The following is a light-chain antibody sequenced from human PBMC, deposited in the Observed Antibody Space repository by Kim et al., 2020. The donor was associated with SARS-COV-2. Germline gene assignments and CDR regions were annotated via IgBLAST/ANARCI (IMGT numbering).Light chain of an antibody. CDR2: TAS. J-gene: IGKJ2*03. CDR3: QQSYNMPPYS. V-gene: IGKV1-39*01. Sequence: ATVGARVTITCRASQSISNQLNWYQQKPGKAPKLLIYTASSLQSGVPSRFSGSGSGTDFTLTISTLQPEDFATYYCQQSYNMPPYSFGQGTKLEIK. CDR1: QSISNQ.